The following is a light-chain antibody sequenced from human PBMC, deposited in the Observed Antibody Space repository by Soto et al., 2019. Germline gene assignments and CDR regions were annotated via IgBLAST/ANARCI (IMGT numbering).Light chain of an antibody. Sequence: QSALTQPASVSGSPGQSITISCTGTSSDVGSYNLVSWYQQHPGKAPKLMIYEGSKRPSGVSNRFSGSKSGDTASLTISGLQTEDEGDYYCCSYAGRDTPVIFGGGTKLTVL. J-gene: IGLJ2*01. CDR1: SSDVGSYNL. CDR3: CSYAGRDTPVI. CDR2: EGS. V-gene: IGLV2-23*01.